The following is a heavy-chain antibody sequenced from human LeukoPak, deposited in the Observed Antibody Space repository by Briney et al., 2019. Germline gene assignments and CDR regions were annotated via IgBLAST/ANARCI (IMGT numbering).Heavy chain of an antibody. J-gene: IGHJ4*02. D-gene: IGHD3-10*01. CDR1: TFTISTYW. CDR2: INGDGSTT. V-gene: IGHV3-74*01. CDR3: ATGSGSYYDS. Sequence: PGGSLRLSCEASTFTISTYWMHWVRQAPGKGLVWVSYINGDGSTTNYADSVKGRLTISRDNAKNTLYLQMNSLRAEDTAVYYCATGSGSYYDSWGLGTLVTVSS.